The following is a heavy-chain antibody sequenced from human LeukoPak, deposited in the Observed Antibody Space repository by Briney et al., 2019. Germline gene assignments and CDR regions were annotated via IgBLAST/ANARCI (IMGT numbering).Heavy chain of an antibody. D-gene: IGHD6-6*01. CDR2: ISTGSGYI. CDR3: ARLLSIAARRGDY. Sequence: GGSLRLSCAASGFTFSSYSMNWVRQAPGKGLEWVSSISTGSGYIYYADSVRGRFTISRDNAKNSLFLQMNSLRAEDTAVYYCARLLSIAARRGDYWGQGTLVTVSS. CDR1: GFTFSSYS. J-gene: IGHJ4*02. V-gene: IGHV3-21*01.